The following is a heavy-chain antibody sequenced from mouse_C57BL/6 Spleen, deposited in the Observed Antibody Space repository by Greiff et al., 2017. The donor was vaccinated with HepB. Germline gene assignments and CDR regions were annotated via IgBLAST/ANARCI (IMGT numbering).Heavy chain of an antibody. CDR2: INPNNGGT. CDR1: GYTFTDYN. CDR3: ARTYGNYVGFAY. J-gene: IGHJ3*01. V-gene: IGHV1-22*01. Sequence: EVKLQESGPELVKPGASVKMSCKASGYTFTDYNMHWVKQSHGKSLEWIGYINPNNGGTSYKQKFKGKATLTVNKSSSTAYMELRSLTSEDSAVYYCARTYGNYVGFAYWGQGTLVTVSA. D-gene: IGHD2-1*01.